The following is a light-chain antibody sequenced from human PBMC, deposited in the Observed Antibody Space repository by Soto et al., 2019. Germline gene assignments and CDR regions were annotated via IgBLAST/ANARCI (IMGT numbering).Light chain of an antibody. J-gene: IGLJ2*01. V-gene: IGLV7-43*01. CDR3: LLYYCGALGV. CDR1: TGAVTSCHY. CDR2: ITS. Sequence: QAVVTQEPSLTVSPGGTVTLTCASSTGAVTSCHYPNWVQQKPGQVPKSLIYITSDKHSWTPARFSGSLLGGKAALTLSSVQAEDEAEYYCLLYYCGALGVFGGGTKVTVL.